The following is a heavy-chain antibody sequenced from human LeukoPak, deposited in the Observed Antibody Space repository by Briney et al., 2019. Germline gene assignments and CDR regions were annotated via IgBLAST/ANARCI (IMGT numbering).Heavy chain of an antibody. CDR2: ISSSSSYI. CDR3: LILSYSSSTRPPGDY. V-gene: IGHV3-21*01. J-gene: IGHJ4*02. CDR1: GFTFSSYS. Sequence: PGGSLRLSYAASGFTFSSYSMNWVRQAPGKGLEWVSSISSSSSYIYYADSVKGRFTISRDNAKNSLYLQMNSLRAEDTAVYYCLILSYSSSTRPPGDYWGQGTLVTVSS. D-gene: IGHD6-6*01.